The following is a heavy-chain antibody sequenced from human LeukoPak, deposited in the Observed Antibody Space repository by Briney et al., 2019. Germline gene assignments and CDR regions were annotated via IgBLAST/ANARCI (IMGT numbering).Heavy chain of an antibody. CDR1: GGSISSYY. V-gene: IGHV4-59*01. D-gene: IGHD3-22*01. Sequence: ASETLSLTCTVSGGSISSYYWSWIRQPPGKGLEWIGYIYYSGSTNYNPSLKSRVTISVDTSKNQFSLRPSSVTVADTAVYYCARFYYDSSGSYYYYMDVWGKGTTVTVSS. CDR3: ARFYYDSSGSYYYYMDV. J-gene: IGHJ6*03. CDR2: IYYSGST.